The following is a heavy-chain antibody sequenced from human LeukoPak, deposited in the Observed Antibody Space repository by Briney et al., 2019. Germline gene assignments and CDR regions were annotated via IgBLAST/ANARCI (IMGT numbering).Heavy chain of an antibody. CDR3: ARDSGRGAFFDY. CDR1: GFTFSSYW. D-gene: IGHD5-24*01. V-gene: IGHV3-74*01. CDR2: INTDGSST. J-gene: IGHJ4*02. Sequence: PGGSLRLSCAASGFTFSSYWMHWVRQAPGKGLVWVSRINTDGSSTTYADSVKGRFTISRDNAKNTLYLQMNSLRAEDTAVYYCARDSGRGAFFDYCGQGTPVTVSS.